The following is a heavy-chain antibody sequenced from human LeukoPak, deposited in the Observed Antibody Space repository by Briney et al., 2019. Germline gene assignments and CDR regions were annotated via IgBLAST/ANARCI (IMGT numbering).Heavy chain of an antibody. CDR1: GFTFSSYG. V-gene: IGHV3-23*01. Sequence: GGSLRLSCAASGFTFSSYGMSWVRQAPGKGLEWVSAISGSGGSTYYADSVKGRFTISRDNSKNTLYLQMNSLRPEDTAVYYCAKWGSSWDNWFDPWGQGTLVTVSS. CDR2: ISGSGGST. CDR3: AKWGSSWDNWFDP. D-gene: IGHD6-13*01. J-gene: IGHJ5*02.